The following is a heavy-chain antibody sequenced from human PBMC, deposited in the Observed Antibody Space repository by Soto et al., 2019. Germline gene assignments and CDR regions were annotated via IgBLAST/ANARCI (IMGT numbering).Heavy chain of an antibody. V-gene: IGHV3-23*01. J-gene: IGHJ4*02. CDR1: GFTFSSYA. D-gene: IGHD3-22*01. Sequence: GESLKISCAASGFTFSSYAMSWVRQAPGKGLEWVSAISGSGGSTYYADSVKGRFTISRDNSKNTLYLQMNSLRAEDTAVYYCAKDVTGYYDSSGYYQAFDYWGQGTLVTVSS. CDR2: ISGSGGST. CDR3: AKDVTGYYDSSGYYQAFDY.